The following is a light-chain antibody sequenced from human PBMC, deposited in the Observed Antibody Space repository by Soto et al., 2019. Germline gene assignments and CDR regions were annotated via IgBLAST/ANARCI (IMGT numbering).Light chain of an antibody. V-gene: IGKV1-33*01. CDR1: QDISIF. CDR3: QQFHDLPIS. Sequence: DIQLTQSPPSLSASIGDRVTITCQATQDISIFLNWYQQKPGKAPELLIYDATILETGVPSRFSGSGSGIDFTFTISGLQPEDLATYYCQQFHDLPISYGQGTRLDIK. J-gene: IGKJ5*01. CDR2: DAT.